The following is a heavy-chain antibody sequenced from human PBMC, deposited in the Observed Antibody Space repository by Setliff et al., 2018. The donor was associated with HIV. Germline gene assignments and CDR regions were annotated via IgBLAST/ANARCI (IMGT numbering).Heavy chain of an antibody. V-gene: IGHV4-59*05. J-gene: IGHJ4*02. D-gene: IGHD2-2*01. CDR2: IYYSGST. CDR3: ARTRGYCSGTNCYALRGPDY. Sequence: SETLSLTCTVSGGSISTYYWTWIRQPPGKGLEWIGSIYYSGSTYYNSSLQSRVTISVDTSKNQFSLKVNSVTAADTAVYYCARTRGYCSGTNCYALRGPDYWGQGTLVTVSS. CDR1: GGSISTYY.